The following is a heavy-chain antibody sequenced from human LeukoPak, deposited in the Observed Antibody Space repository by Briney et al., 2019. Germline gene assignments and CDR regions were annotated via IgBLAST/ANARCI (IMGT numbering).Heavy chain of an antibody. J-gene: IGHJ4*02. V-gene: IGHV4-34*01. D-gene: IGHD2-2*02. CDR3: ARGVAIVVVPAAIRRSLDY. CDR2: INHSGST. Sequence: PSETLSLTCAVYGGSFSGYYWSWIRQPPGKGLEWIGEINHSGSTNYNPSLKSRVTISVDTSKNQFSLKLSSVTAADTAVYYCARGVAIVVVPAAIRRSLDYWGQGTLVTVSS. CDR1: GGSFSGYY.